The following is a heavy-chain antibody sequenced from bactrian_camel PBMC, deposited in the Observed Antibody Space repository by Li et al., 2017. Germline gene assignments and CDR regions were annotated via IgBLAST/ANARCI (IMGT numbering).Heavy chain of an antibody. V-gene: IGHV3S53*01. D-gene: IGHD3*01. CDR2: IVRGSHT. J-gene: IGHJ6*01. CDR1: GDTSRIAT. Sequence: QLVESGGGSVHSGGSLRLSCAASGDTSRIATRAWFRQATGKEREAVAAIVRGSHTDYHAAVKGRFTISQDTPKNTVYLQMNSLKPEDTAMYYCAAAEAGRGTWPDDDGYWGQGTQVTVS. CDR3: AAAEAGRGTWPDDDGY.